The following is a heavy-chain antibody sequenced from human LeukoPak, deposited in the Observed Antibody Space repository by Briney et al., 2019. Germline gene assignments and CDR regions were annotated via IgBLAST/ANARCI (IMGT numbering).Heavy chain of an antibody. Sequence: SETLSLTCAVYGGSFSGYYWSWIRQPPGKGLEWIGEINHSGSTNYNPSLKSRVTISVDTSKNQSSLKLSSVTAADTAVYYCATTPRGGARGYFDLWGRGTLVTVSS. CDR3: ATTPRGGARGYFDL. D-gene: IGHD3-10*01. CDR2: INHSGST. CDR1: GGSFSGYY. J-gene: IGHJ2*01. V-gene: IGHV4-34*01.